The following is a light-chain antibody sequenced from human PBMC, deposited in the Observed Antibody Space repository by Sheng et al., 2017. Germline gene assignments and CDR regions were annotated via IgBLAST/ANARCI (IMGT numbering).Light chain of an antibody. J-gene: IGKJ4*01. CDR1: QSVGTY. Sequence: DIVLTQSPATMSMSPGNRVTLSCRASQSVGTYLAWYQQKPGQAPRLLIYDASNRATGIPARFSGSGSGTDFTLTISSLEPEDFAVYYCQQRGSWPLTFGGGTKVEIK. CDR3: QQRGSWPLT. CDR2: DAS. V-gene: IGKV3-11*01.